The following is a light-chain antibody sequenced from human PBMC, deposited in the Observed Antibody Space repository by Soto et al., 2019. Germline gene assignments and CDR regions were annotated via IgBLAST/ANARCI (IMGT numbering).Light chain of an antibody. Sequence: QSLLTQPASVSGSPGQSITISCTGTGSDVGGYNSVSWFQQHPSKAPKLIIYEVSHRPSGVSIRFSGSKSGNTASLTISGLQAEDEADYCCSSYTGRGTLRFLGTGTKVTVL. CDR3: SSYTGRGTLRF. V-gene: IGLV2-14*01. CDR2: EVS. CDR1: GSDVGGYNS. J-gene: IGLJ1*01.